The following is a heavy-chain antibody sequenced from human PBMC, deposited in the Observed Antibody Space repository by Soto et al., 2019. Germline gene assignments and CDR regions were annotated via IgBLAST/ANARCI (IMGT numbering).Heavy chain of an antibody. Sequence: EVQLVESGGGLVQPGRSLRLSCAASGFTFDDYAMHWVRQAPGKGLEWVSRISWNSGSIGYADSVKGRFTISRDNAKNSLYRQMNSLRAEDTAFYYCAKAVGSYGNFDYWGQGTLVTVSS. D-gene: IGHD5-18*01. CDR3: AKAVGSYGNFDY. V-gene: IGHV3-9*01. J-gene: IGHJ4*02. CDR1: GFTFDDYA. CDR2: ISWNSGSI.